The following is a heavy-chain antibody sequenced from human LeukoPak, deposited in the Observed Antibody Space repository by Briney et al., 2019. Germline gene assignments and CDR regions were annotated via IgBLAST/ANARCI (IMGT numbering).Heavy chain of an antibody. CDR2: IYYSGST. D-gene: IGHD1-26*01. J-gene: IGHJ5*02. V-gene: IGHV4-30-4*07. CDR1: GGSISSGGYS. Sequence: SETLSLTCAVSGGSISSGGYSWSWIRQPPGKGLEWIGYIYYSGSTYYNPSLKSRVTISVDTSNNQFSLKLSSVTAADTAVYYCARHAGAALNNWFDPWGQGTLVTVSS. CDR3: ARHAGAALNNWFDP.